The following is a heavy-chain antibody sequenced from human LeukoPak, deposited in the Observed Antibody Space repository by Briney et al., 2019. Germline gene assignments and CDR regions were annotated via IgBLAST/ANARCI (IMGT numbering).Heavy chain of an antibody. CDR2: IGDDGTVQ. Sequence: AGRSLRLYCVASGFTFSTYGMQWVRQTPGKGLEWVAVIGDDGTVQHYADSVKGRFTISRDNSKNTLFLQKHCVVTGDKAVYYCAREHSLDNWFFDFWGQGTLVAASP. J-gene: IGHJ4*02. CDR3: AREHSLDNWFFDF. D-gene: IGHD1-20*01. CDR1: GFTFSTYG. V-gene: IGHV3-30*03.